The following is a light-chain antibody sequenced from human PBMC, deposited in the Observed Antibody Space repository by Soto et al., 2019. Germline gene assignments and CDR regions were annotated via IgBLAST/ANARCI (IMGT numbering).Light chain of an antibody. Sequence: QSALTQPASVSGSPGQSITISCTGTSRDVGGYNYVYWYQQHPGKAPKLMIYDVSNRPSGVSNRFSGSKSGNTASLAISVLQAEDEADYYCSSYTSSSLMVFGGGTKLTVL. CDR3: SSYTSSSLMV. J-gene: IGLJ3*02. CDR2: DVS. CDR1: SRDVGGYNY. V-gene: IGLV2-14*01.